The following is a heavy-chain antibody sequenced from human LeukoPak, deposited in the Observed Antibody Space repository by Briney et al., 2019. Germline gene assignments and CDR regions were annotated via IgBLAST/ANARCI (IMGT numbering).Heavy chain of an antibody. CDR3: ARHASSGWDPYLDY. D-gene: IGHD6-19*01. CDR1: GGSISSYY. Sequence: SETLSLTCTVSGGSISSYYWSWIRQPPGKGLEWIGHIYYSGSTNYNPSLKSRVTISVDTSKNQFSLKLSSVTAADTAVYYCARHASSGWDPYLDYWGQGTLVTVSS. J-gene: IGHJ4*02. V-gene: IGHV4-59*08. CDR2: IYYSGST.